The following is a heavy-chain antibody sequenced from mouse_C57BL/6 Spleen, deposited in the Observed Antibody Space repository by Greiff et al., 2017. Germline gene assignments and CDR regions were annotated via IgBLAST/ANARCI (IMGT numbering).Heavy chain of an antibody. Sequence: VHVKQSGTVLARPGASVKMSCKTSGYTFTSYWMHWVKQRPGQGLEWIGAIYPGNSDTSYNQKFKGKAKLTAVTSASTAYMELSSLTNEDSAVYYCTINDYGTWFAYWGQGTLVTVSA. J-gene: IGHJ3*01. CDR1: GYTFTSYW. D-gene: IGHD2-4*01. CDR2: IYPGNSDT. V-gene: IGHV1-5*01. CDR3: TINDYGTWFAY.